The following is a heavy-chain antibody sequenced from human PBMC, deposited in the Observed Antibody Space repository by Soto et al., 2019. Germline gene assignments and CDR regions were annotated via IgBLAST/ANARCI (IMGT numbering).Heavy chain of an antibody. Sequence: SQTLSLTHAICGDSDSSNSAPWTSITQSPSGGLEWLGSTYYRSKWYKEYAPSVKSRMTVNPDTSKNQFSLQLNAVTPEDTAVYYCATGMLIRGHYYMDVWGQGTSVTVSS. D-gene: IGHD3-10*01. CDR1: GDSDSSNSAP. CDR2: TYYRSKWYK. J-gene: IGHJ6*03. CDR3: ATGMLIRGHYYMDV. V-gene: IGHV6-1*01.